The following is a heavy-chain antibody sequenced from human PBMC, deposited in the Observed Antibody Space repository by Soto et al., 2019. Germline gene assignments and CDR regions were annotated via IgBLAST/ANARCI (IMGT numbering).Heavy chain of an antibody. CDR2: VYHSGST. Sequence: PSETLSLTCTVSGGSISTYYWTWIRQSPGKGPEWIGYVYHSGSTNYNPSLKSRVTISVDTSKNQFSLKLSSVTAADTALYYCARMGVVGATTFDYWGQGTLVTVSS. V-gene: IGHV4-59*01. J-gene: IGHJ4*02. CDR3: ARMGVVGATTFDY. CDR1: GGSISTYY. D-gene: IGHD1-26*01.